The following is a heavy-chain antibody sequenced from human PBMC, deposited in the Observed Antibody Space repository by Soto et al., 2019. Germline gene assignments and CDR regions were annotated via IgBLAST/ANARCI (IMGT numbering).Heavy chain of an antibody. CDR2: IDPSGGIT. J-gene: IGHJ5*02. V-gene: IGHV1-46*01. CDR3: ARGAYYYGSGQAVEGWFDP. D-gene: IGHD3-10*01. CDR1: GYSFTNFH. Sequence: ASVKVSCKASGYSFTNFHIHWVRQAPGEGLEWMGMIDPSGGITRDAQKLQGRITMTRNTSTSTAYMELSSLRSEDTAVCYCARGAYYYGSGQAVEGWFDPWGQGTLVTVSS.